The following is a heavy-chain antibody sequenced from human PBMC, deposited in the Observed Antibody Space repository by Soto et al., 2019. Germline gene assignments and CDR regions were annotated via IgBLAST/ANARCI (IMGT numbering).Heavy chain of an antibody. J-gene: IGHJ4*02. V-gene: IGHV1-3*04. CDR1: GYTFTSYS. Sequence: QVQLVQSGAEVQKPGASVKLSCKASGYTFTSYSMHWVRQAPGQSLEWLGWINTGNGDTRYPQKFQGRVTVTRDTSASTVYMELSSLNSEDTAVYYCARERVGNDYWGQGTQVTVSS. CDR2: INTGNGDT. CDR3: ARERVGNDY.